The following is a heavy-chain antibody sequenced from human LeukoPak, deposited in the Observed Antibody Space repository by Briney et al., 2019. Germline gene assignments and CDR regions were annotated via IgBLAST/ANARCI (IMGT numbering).Heavy chain of an antibody. CDR3: TKWGDCDGLTGYYASDC. Sequence: PGVSLRLSCAASGFTFRNYAMSWVRQTPGKGLEWVSAITGSGGTTWYADSVKGHFTISRDNSKNTLYLQMNSLGAEDTAVYYCTKWGDCDGLTGYYASDCWGQGTLVTVSS. J-gene: IGHJ1*01. V-gene: IGHV3-23*01. CDR1: GFTFRNYA. CDR2: ITGSGGTT. D-gene: IGHD3-9*01.